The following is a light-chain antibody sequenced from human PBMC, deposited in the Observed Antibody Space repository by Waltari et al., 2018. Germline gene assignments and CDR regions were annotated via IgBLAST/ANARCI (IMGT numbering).Light chain of an antibody. Sequence: QSVLTQPPSASGTPGQRATLSCSGSIPNIGSNYVYWCQQFPGTAPRLIMSRNNQRPSGVPDRFSGSKSGTSASLAISGLRSEDEADYYCATWDDSLRGHVLFGGGTKLTVL. J-gene: IGLJ2*01. CDR1: IPNIGSNY. CDR2: RNN. V-gene: IGLV1-47*01. CDR3: ATWDDSLRGHVL.